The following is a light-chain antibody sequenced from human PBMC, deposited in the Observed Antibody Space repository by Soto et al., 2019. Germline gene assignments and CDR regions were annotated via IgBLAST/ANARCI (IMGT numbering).Light chain of an antibody. CDR2: EVS. CDR3: TSYVGSNIWC. J-gene: IGLJ2*01. CDR1: SSDVGAYKY. V-gene: IGLV2-8*01. Sequence: QSALTQPPSASGSPGQSVTISCTGTSSDVGAYKYVSWYQQYPGKAPKLMIYEVSKRPSGVPDRFSGSKSGNTASLTVSGLQAEDEADYYCTSYVGSNIWCFCGGTKHTVL.